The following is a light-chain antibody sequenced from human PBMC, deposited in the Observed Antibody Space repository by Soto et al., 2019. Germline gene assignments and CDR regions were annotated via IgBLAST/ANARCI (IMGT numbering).Light chain of an antibody. CDR1: SSNIGSNT. Sequence: QSVLTQPPSASGTPGQRVTISCSGSSSNIGSNTVNWYQQLPGTAPKLLIYSNNQRPSGVSDRFSGSKSGTSASLAISGLQCEDGADYYCAPWDNGLNVYVFGTGTKVPVL. CDR2: SNN. V-gene: IGLV1-44*01. CDR3: APWDNGLNVYV. J-gene: IGLJ1*01.